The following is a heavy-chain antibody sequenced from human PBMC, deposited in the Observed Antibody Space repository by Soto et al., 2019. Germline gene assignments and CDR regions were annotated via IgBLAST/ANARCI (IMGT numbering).Heavy chain of an antibody. Sequence: QVQLVQSGAEVKNPGASVKVSCKTSGYTFTKYGVDWVRQAPGQGLEWMGWISGSSGNANDAEKVQGRITLTTDTYTSTAYIELRSLRSDDSAVYYCAREMAGLGGEYDYWGQGTLVTVSS. J-gene: IGHJ4*02. V-gene: IGHV1-18*01. D-gene: IGHD3-16*01. CDR2: ISGSSGNA. CDR1: GYTFTKYG. CDR3: AREMAGLGGEYDY.